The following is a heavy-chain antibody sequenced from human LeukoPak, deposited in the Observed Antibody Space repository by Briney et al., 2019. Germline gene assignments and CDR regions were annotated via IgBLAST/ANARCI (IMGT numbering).Heavy chain of an antibody. CDR3: ARDQYSSGWYYFDY. CDR2: IYYSGST. J-gene: IGHJ4*02. Sequence: SETLSLTCTVSGGSIGSYYWSWVRQPPGKGLEWIGYIYYSGSTNYNPSLKIRVTISVDTSKNQFSLKLSSVTAADTAVYYCARDQYSSGWYYFDYWGQGTLVTVSS. D-gene: IGHD6-19*01. CDR1: GGSIGSYY. V-gene: IGHV4-59*12.